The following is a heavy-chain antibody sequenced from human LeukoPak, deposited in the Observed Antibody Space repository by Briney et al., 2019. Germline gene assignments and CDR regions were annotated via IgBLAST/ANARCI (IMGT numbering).Heavy chain of an antibody. CDR1: GGSISSGGYY. J-gene: IGHJ3*02. V-gene: IGHV4-31*03. CDR3: ARATGSHDAFDI. CDR2: FYYSGST. Sequence: SETLSLTCTVSGGSISSGGYYWSWIRQHPGKGLEWIGYFYYSGSTYYNPSLKSRVTISVDTSKNQFSLKLSSVTAADTAVYYCARATGSHDAFDIWGQGTMVTVSS. D-gene: IGHD1-26*01.